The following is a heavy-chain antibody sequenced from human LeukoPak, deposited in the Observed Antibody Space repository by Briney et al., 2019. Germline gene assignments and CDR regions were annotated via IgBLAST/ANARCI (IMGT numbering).Heavy chain of an antibody. CDR2: ISDGGET. D-gene: IGHD5-24*01. CDR1: GGSFRGHS. V-gene: IGHV4-34*01. J-gene: IGHJ6*02. Sequence: PSETLSLTCAVYGGSFRGHSWSWIRQPPGKGLEWIGEISDGGETNYDPSLKSRVTISVDASKNQFSLKLSSVTAADTAVYFCARGPHGEDYYYYGMDGWGRGTTVTVSS. CDR3: ARGPHGEDYYYYGMDG.